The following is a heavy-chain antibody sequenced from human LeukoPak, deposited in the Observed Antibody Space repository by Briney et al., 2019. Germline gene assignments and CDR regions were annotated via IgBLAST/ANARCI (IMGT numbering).Heavy chain of an antibody. CDR1: GGSFSGYY. J-gene: IGHJ3*02. CDR3: ARHYDFWSGYLVAFDI. D-gene: IGHD3-3*01. Sequence: SETLSLTCAVYGGSFSGYYWSWIRQPPGKGLEWIGEINHSGSTNYNPSLKSRVTISVDTSKNQFSLKLSSVTAADTAVYYCARHYDFWSGYLVAFDIWGQGTMVTVSS. V-gene: IGHV4-34*01. CDR2: INHSGST.